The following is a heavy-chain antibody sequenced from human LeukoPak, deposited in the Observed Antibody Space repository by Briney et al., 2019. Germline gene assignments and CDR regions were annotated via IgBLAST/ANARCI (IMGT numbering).Heavy chain of an antibody. CDR1: GFLFSSYG. V-gene: IGHV3-23*01. CDR2: ISGSGGST. CDR3: AKVMATIGMDYMDV. Sequence: GGSLRLSCAASGFLFSSYGMNWVRQAPGKGLEWVSAISGSGGSTYYADSVKGRFTISRDNSKNTLYLQMNSLRAEDTAVYYCAKVMATIGMDYMDVWGKGTTVTVSS. J-gene: IGHJ6*03. D-gene: IGHD5-24*01.